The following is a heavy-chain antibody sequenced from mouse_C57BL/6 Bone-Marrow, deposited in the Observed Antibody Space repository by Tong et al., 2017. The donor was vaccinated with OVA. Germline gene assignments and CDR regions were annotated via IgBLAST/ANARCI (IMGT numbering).Heavy chain of an antibody. V-gene: IGHV1-9*01. J-gene: IGHJ4*01. CDR3: ARRRVLCYRGFRYYYAMDY. Sequence: VQLQESGAELMKPGASVKLSCKATGYTFTGYWIEWVKQRPGHGLEWIGEILPGSGSTNYNEKFKGKSTFTADTSANTAYMQLSSLTTEDSAIYYCARRRVLCYRGFRYYYAMDYWGQGTSVTVSS. CDR1: GYTFTGYW. D-gene: IGHD1-1*02. CDR2: ILPGSGST.